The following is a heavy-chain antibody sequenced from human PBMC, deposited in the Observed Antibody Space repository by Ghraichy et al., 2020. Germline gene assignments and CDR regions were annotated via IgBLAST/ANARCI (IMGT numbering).Heavy chain of an antibody. CDR1: GYSFTSYW. CDR2: IDPSDSYT. D-gene: IGHD5-18*01. CDR3: ARYPAYTWSYGL. V-gene: IGHV5-10-1*01. Sequence: GESLNISCKGSGYSFTSYWISWVRQMPGKGLEWMGRIDPSDSYTNYSPSFQGHVTISADKSISTAYLQWSSLKASDTSMYYCARYPAYTWSYGLWGQGTLVTVSS. J-gene: IGHJ4*02.